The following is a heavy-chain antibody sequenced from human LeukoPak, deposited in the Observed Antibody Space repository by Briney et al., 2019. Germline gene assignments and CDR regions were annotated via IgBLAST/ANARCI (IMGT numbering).Heavy chain of an antibody. CDR3: ARDAQRGFDYSNSLEY. Sequence: PGRSLRLSCAASGFIFSHYGMHWVRQAPGKGLEWVAVIWSDGSNRFYADSVKGRFAISRDNSQNTVFLQMNSLRAEDTAMYYCARDAQRGFDYSNSLEYWGHGTLVTVSS. CDR2: IWSDGSNR. J-gene: IGHJ4*01. D-gene: IGHD4-11*01. CDR1: GFIFSHYG. V-gene: IGHV3-33*01.